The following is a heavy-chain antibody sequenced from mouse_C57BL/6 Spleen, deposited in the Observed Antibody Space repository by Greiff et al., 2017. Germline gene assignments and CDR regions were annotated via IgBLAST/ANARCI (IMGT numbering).Heavy chain of an antibody. V-gene: IGHV1-81*01. J-gene: IGHJ2*01. CDR1: GYTFTSYG. D-gene: IGHD1-1*01. Sequence: QVQLQQSGAELARPGASVKLSCKASGYTFTSYGISWVKQRTGQGLEWIGEIYPRSGNTYYNEKFKGKATLTADKSSSTAYMELRSLTSEDSAVYFCAREKIITTVVAYYVDYWGQGTTLTVSS. CDR3: AREKIITTVVAYYVDY. CDR2: IYPRSGNT.